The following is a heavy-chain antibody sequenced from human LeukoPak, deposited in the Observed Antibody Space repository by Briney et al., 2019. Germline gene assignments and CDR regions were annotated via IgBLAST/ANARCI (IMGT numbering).Heavy chain of an antibody. CDR1: AFTFSRYG. CDR3: AKDRYGSGSDTP. CDR2: IRSDGNNK. J-gene: IGHJ5*02. V-gene: IGHV3-30*02. D-gene: IGHD3-10*01. Sequence: GGSLRLSCAASAFTFSRYGMHWVRQAPGKGLEWVALIRSDGNNKYYADPVKGRFTISRENSKNPLSLQMNSLRTEDTAVYYCAKDRYGSGSDTPWGQGTLVTVSS.